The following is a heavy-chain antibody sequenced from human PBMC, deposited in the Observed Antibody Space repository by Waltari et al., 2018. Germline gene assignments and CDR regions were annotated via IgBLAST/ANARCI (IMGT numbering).Heavy chain of an antibody. Sequence: QLQLQESGPRLVKPSETLSLTCSVSGDSITSSNYYWAWIRQPPGKGLVWIGSVYYTGSTHYKASLKSRVTISVDTSKNYFSLSLTSVTATDTAIYFCARTFMVRTIRSRGWFDPWGQGTLVTVSS. V-gene: IGHV4-39*02. J-gene: IGHJ5*02. D-gene: IGHD3-10*01. CDR2: VYYTGST. CDR1: GDSITSSNYY. CDR3: ARTFMVRTIRSRGWFDP.